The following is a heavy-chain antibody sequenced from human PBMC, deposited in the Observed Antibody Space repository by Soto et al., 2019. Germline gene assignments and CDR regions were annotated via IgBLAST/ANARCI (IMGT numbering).Heavy chain of an antibody. CDR2: IYFNGSP. J-gene: IGHJ4*02. Sequence: QLQLKESGPGLVKPSETLSLTCAVSGGSISSSSNYWGWIRQPPGKGMEWIGSIYFNGSPYYSPSLKSRVNISVDTSQNQCYLKLSSVTAEDTAEYYCARHSALVLYYFDYRGQETLVTVSS. CDR1: GGSISSSSNY. D-gene: IGHD2-8*02. V-gene: IGHV4-39*01. CDR3: ARHSALVLYYFDY.